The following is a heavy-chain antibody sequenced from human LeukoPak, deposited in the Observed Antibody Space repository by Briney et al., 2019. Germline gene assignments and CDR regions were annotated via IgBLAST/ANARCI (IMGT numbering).Heavy chain of an antibody. CDR1: GFTFSSYW. V-gene: IGHV3-21*01. Sequence: GGSLRLSCAASGFTFSSYWMSWVRQAPGKGLEWVSSISSSSSYIYYADSVKGRFTISRDNAKNSLYLQMNSLRAEDTAVYYCARDGIAARPRDYWGQGTLVTVSS. J-gene: IGHJ4*02. D-gene: IGHD6-6*01. CDR2: ISSSSSYI. CDR3: ARDGIAARPRDY.